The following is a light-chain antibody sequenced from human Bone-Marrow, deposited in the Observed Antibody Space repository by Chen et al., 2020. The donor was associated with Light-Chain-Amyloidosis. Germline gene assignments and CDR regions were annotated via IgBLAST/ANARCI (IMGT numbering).Light chain of an antibody. CDR1: SGSIATNY. J-gene: IGLJ3*02. Sequence: FMLTQPHSVSESPGNTVIISCTRSSGSIATNYVQWYQHRTGSSPTTLIYEDDQRPSWVPDRFSGSIDRSSNSASLTISGLKNEDEADYYCQSYQGSSQGVFGGGTKLTV. CDR2: EDD. V-gene: IGLV6-57*01. CDR3: QSYQGSSQGV.